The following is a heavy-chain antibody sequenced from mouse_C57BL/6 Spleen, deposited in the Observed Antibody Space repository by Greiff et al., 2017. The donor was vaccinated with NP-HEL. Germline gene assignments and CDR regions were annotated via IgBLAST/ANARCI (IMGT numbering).Heavy chain of an antibody. CDR1: GYAFSSSW. CDR2: IYPGDGDT. Sequence: VQLQQSGPELVKPGASVKISCKASGYAFSSSWMNWVKQRPGKGLEWIGRIYPGDGDTNYNGKFKGKATLTADKSSSTAYMQLSSLTSEDSAVYFCAKKGGQLRLGFAYWGQGTLVTVSA. V-gene: IGHV1-82*01. CDR3: AKKGGQLRLGFAY. J-gene: IGHJ3*01. D-gene: IGHD3-2*02.